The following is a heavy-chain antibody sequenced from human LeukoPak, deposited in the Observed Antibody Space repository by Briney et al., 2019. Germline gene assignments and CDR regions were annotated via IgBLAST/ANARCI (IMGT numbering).Heavy chain of an antibody. V-gene: IGHV3-15*01. J-gene: IGHJ4*02. CDR3: TTGVYVTAFDY. D-gene: IGHD2-8*01. Sequence: PGGSLRLSCVASGFTFSNAWMSWVRQAPGKGLEWVGRIKNKADGGTTDCAAPVKGRFTISRDDSKNTLYLQMNSLRTEDTAVYSCTTGVYVTAFDYWGQGTLVTVSS. CDR2: IKNKADGGTT. CDR1: GFTFSNAW.